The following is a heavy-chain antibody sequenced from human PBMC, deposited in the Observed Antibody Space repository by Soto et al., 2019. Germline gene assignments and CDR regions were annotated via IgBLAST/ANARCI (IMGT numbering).Heavy chain of an antibody. D-gene: IGHD1-26*01. CDR3: AHKASSGRIY. Sequence: QITLKESGPTLVTPTQTLTLTCTFSGFSLSTSGMGVHWIRQPPGKALEWLALIYWDGDKRYRPSLKSRLPITEDTSKIQVVLTMTNMDPVDTATYYCAHKASSGRIYWGQGTLVTVSS. J-gene: IGHJ4*02. CDR1: GFSLSTSGMG. CDR2: IYWDGDK. V-gene: IGHV2-5*02.